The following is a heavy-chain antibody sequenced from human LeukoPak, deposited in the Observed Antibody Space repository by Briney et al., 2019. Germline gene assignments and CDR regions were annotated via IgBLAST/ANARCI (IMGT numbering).Heavy chain of an antibody. CDR2: INPSGGST. Sequence: ASVTVSCQASGYTFTSYYMHWLRQAPGKGLAWMGIINPSGGSTSYAQKFQGRVTMTRGTSTSTVYMELSSLRSEDTAVYYCARGSSGWYSVAYWGQGTLVTVSS. D-gene: IGHD6-19*01. CDR3: ARGSSGWYSVAY. V-gene: IGHV1-46*01. CDR1: GYTFTSYY. J-gene: IGHJ4*02.